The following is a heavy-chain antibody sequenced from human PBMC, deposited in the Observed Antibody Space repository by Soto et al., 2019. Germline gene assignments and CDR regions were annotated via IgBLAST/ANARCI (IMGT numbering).Heavy chain of an antibody. V-gene: IGHV3-30*04. CDR1: GFTFSSYA. CDR3: ARDARIGYSSGWYYYYGMDV. CDR2: ISYDGSNK. D-gene: IGHD6-19*01. J-gene: IGHJ6*02. Sequence: GGSLRLSCAASGFTFSSYAMHWVRQAPGKGLEWVAVISYDGSNKYYADSVKGRFTISRDNSKNTLYLQMNSLRAEDTAVYYCARDARIGYSSGWYYYYGMDVWGQGTTVTVSS.